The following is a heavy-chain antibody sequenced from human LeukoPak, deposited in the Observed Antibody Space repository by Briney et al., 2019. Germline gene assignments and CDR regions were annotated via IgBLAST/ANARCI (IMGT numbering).Heavy chain of an antibody. CDR1: GFTFSNSA. V-gene: IGHV3-23*01. J-gene: IGHJ3*02. Sequence: GGSLRLSCAASGFTFSNSAMSWVRQAPGKGLEWVSAISGGGDVTYYADSVKGRFTISRDNSKNTLYLQMNSLRAEDTAVYYCAKDVWFGDTAGAFDIWGQGTMVTVSS. D-gene: IGHD3-10*01. CDR2: ISGGGDVT. CDR3: AKDVWFGDTAGAFDI.